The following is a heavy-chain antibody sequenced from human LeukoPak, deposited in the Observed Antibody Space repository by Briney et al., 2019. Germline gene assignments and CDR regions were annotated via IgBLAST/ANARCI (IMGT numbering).Heavy chain of an antibody. Sequence: ASVKVSCKASGYTFSSYYMHWVRQAPGQGLEWMGIINPSGGSASYAQKFQGRVTMTRDMSMSTVYMELSSLTSEDTAVYYCARETSAGPWDYWGQGTLVTVSS. V-gene: IGHV1-46*01. CDR1: GYTFSSYY. CDR3: ARETSAGPWDY. CDR2: INPSGGSA. J-gene: IGHJ4*02. D-gene: IGHD6-13*01.